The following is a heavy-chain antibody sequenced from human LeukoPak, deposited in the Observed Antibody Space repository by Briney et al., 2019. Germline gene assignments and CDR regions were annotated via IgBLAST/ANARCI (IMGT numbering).Heavy chain of an antibody. CDR3: AKNPSPTSIKIHLFDY. CDR1: RFTFSSYA. CDR2: ISGSGGST. V-gene: IGHV3-23*01. J-gene: IGHJ4*02. D-gene: IGHD5-18*01. Sequence: PGGSLRLSCAASRFTFSSYAMSWVRQAPGKGLEWVSAISGSGGSTYYADSVKGRFTISRDNSKNTLYLQMNSLRAEDTAVYYCAKNPSPTSIKIHLFDYWGQGTLVTVSS.